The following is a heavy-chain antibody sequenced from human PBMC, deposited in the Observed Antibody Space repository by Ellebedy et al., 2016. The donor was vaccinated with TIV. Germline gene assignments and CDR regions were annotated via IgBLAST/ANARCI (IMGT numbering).Heavy chain of an antibody. D-gene: IGHD4-11*01. V-gene: IGHV3-7*01. CDR3: ASSTASNYGIFDH. CDR2: INQRGGEK. J-gene: IGHJ4*02. Sequence: GESLKISCAASGFTFSNSWINWVRQAPGKGLEWVANINQRGGEKYYVDSVKGRFPISRDNAKNSLYLQMSSLRAEDTAVYYCASSTASNYGIFDHWGQGTLVTVSS. CDR1: GFTFSNSW.